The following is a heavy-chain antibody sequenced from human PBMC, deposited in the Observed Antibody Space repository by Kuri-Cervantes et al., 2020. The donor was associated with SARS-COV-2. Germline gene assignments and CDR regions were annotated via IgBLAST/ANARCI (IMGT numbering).Heavy chain of an antibody. V-gene: IGHV4-38-2*02. CDR3: ARLIPYYYDSSGLTDY. CDR2: IYHSGST. Sequence: GSLRLSCTVSGYSISSGYYWGWIRQPPGKGLEWFGSIYHSGSTYYNPSLKSRVTISVDASKNQFYLKLSSVTAADTAVYYCARLIPYYYDSSGLTDYWGQGTLVTVSS. CDR1: GYSISSGYY. J-gene: IGHJ4*02. D-gene: IGHD3-22*01.